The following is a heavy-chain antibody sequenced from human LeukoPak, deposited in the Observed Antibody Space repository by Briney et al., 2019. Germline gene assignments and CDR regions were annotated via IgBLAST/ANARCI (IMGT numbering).Heavy chain of an antibody. CDR1: GDSISTYY. CDR2: IYYSGST. Sequence: RPSETLSLTCTVSGDSISTYYWSWIRQPPGKGLEWIGYIYYSGSTNYNPSLKSRFTISVDTSKNQFSLMLSSVTAADTAVYYCARDVSGYSYGHFDSWGQGTLVTVSS. CDR3: ARDVSGYSYGHFDS. J-gene: IGHJ4*02. D-gene: IGHD5-18*01. V-gene: IGHV4-59*01.